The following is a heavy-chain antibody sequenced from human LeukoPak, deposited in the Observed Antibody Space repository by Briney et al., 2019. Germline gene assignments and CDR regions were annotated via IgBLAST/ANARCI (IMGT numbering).Heavy chain of an antibody. Sequence: GGSLRLSCAASGFTFSSYGMHWVRQAPGKGLEWVAVVSYGGSNKYYADSVKGRFTISRDNSKNTLYLQMNSLRAEDTAVYYCAKDSSYYYGSNGYFDYWGQGTLVTVSS. D-gene: IGHD3-10*01. CDR1: GFTFSSYG. V-gene: IGHV3-30*18. CDR3: AKDSSYYYGSNGYFDY. CDR2: VSYGGSNK. J-gene: IGHJ4*02.